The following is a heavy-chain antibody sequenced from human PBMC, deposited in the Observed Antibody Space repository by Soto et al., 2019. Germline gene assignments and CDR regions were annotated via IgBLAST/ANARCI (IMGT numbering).Heavy chain of an antibody. V-gene: IGHV5-51*01. Sequence: GESLKISCKGSGYRFTSYWLAWVRQMPGKGLEWMGIIYPGDFETSYIPSFQGRVTISSDKSISTAYLQWSSLKASDTAMYYCARLTIFGVVMGSDAFDIWGQGTMVTVSS. CDR1: GYRFTSYW. CDR3: ARLTIFGVVMGSDAFDI. D-gene: IGHD3-3*01. J-gene: IGHJ3*02. CDR2: IYPGDFET.